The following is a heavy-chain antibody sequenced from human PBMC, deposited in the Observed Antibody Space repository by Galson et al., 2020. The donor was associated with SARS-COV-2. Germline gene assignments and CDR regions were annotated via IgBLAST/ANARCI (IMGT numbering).Heavy chain of an antibody. Sequence: ASVQVSCKASGYTFTSYDINWVRQATGQGLEWMGWMNPNSGNTGYAQKFQGRVTMTRNTSISTAYMELSSLRSEDTAVYYCARPGDSSGWYPNIYYYYYGMDVWGQGTTVTVSS. CDR3: ARPGDSSGWYPNIYYYYYGMDV. V-gene: IGHV1-8*01. D-gene: IGHD6-19*01. CDR1: GYTFTSYD. CDR2: MNPNSGNT. J-gene: IGHJ6*02.